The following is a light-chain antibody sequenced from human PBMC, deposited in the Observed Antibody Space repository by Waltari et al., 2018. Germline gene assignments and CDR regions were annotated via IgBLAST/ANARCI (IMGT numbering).Light chain of an antibody. J-gene: IGKJ2*01. CDR1: QSLVHSDGNTH. V-gene: IGKV2-30*02. CDR2: RVS. CDR3: MQGTHWPYT. Sequence: EVVMTQSPLSLPATLGQPASISCKSSQSLVHSDGNTHLNWFQQRPGQSPRRLFYRVSSRESGVPDRFSGSGSGTDFTLKISRVEAEDVGVYYCMQGTHWPYTFGQGTRLDIK.